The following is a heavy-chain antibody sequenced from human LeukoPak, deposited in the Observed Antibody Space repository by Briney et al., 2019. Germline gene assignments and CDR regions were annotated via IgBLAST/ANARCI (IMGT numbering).Heavy chain of an antibody. J-gene: IGHJ4*02. CDR1: GFTFDDYT. CDR3: AKGAMVQGANSYFDY. Sequence: HPGGSLRLSCAASGFTFDDYTMHWVRQAPGKGLEWVSLITWDGGNTYYADSVKGRFTISRDNSKNSLYLQMNSLRTEDTALYYCAKGAMVQGANSYFDYWGQGTLVTVSS. D-gene: IGHD3-10*01. V-gene: IGHV3-43*01. CDR2: ITWDGGNT.